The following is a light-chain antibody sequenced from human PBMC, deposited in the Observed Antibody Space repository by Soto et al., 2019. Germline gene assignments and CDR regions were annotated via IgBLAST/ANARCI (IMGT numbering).Light chain of an antibody. CDR2: GAS. CDR3: QQYDKWPLT. CDR1: HSVDSN. J-gene: IGKJ4*01. V-gene: IGKV3D-15*01. Sequence: EIVMTQSPGTLSVSTGQGATLSCRASHSVDSNLAWYQQRPGQAPRLLIFGASTRPTGIPDRFSGSGSGTEFTLTISSLQSEDFAVYYCQQYDKWPLTFGGGTKMEIE.